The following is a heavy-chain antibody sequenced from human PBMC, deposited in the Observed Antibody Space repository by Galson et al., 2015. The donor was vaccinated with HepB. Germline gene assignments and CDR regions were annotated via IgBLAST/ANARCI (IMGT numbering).Heavy chain of an antibody. CDR2: IRYDGSNK. J-gene: IGHJ4*02. CDR3: AKDRVVVAATPSCCDY. CDR1: GFTFSSYG. V-gene: IGHV3-30*02. Sequence: SLRLSCAASGFTFSSYGMHWVRQAPGKGLEWVAFIRYDGSNKYYADSVKGRFTISRDNSKNTLYLQMNSLRAEDTAVYYCAKDRVVVAATPSCCDYWGQGTLVTVSS. D-gene: IGHD2-15*01.